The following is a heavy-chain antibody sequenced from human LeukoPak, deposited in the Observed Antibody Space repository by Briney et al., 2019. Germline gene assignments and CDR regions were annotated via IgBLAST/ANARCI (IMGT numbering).Heavy chain of an antibody. Sequence: PSETLSLTCTVSGGSISSYYWSWIRQPAGKGLEWIGRIYTSGSTNYSPSLKSRVTMSVDTSKNQFSLKLSSVTAADTAVYYCARDGYYYDSSGYYSPVRFDYWGQGTLVTVSS. D-gene: IGHD3-22*01. J-gene: IGHJ4*02. CDR3: ARDGYYYDSSGYYSPVRFDY. V-gene: IGHV4-4*07. CDR1: GGSISSYY. CDR2: IYTSGST.